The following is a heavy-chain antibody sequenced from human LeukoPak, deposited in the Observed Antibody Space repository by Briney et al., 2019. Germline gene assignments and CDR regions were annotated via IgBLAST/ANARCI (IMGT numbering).Heavy chain of an antibody. CDR1: GYTFTCYY. J-gene: IGHJ4*02. V-gene: IGHV1-2*06. CDR2: INPNSGGT. Sequence: ASVKVSCKASGYTFTCYYMHWVRQAPGQGREWMGRINPNSGGTNYAQKFQGRVTMTRDTSISKAYMELSREISDDAAVYSCARVRRYYDSSGYYSFASGGQGPLAPVS. D-gene: IGHD3-22*01. CDR3: ARVRRYYDSSGYYSFAS.